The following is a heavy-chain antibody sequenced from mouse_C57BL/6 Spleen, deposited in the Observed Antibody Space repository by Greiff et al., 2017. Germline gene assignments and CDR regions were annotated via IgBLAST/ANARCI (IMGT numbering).Heavy chain of an antibody. D-gene: IGHD1-1*01. Sequence: QVQLQQSGAELARPGASVKLSCKASGYTFTSYGISWVKQRTGQGLEWIGEIYPRCGNTYYNEKFKGKATLTADKSSSTAYMELRSLTSEDSAVYFCARYGNCDYWGQGTTLTVSS. CDR2: IYPRCGNT. CDR1: GYTFTSYG. V-gene: IGHV1-81*01. J-gene: IGHJ2*01. CDR3: ARYGNCDY.